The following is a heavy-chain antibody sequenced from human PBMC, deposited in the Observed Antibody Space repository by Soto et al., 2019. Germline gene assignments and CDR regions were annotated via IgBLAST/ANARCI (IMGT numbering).Heavy chain of an antibody. D-gene: IGHD3-22*01. CDR3: AIDYRMIYYYYGMDV. Sequence: SETLSLTCTVSGGSISSGDYYWSWIRQPPGKGLEWIGYIYYSGSTYYNPSLKSRVTISVDTSKNQFSLKLSSVTAADTAVYYCAIDYRMIYYYYGMDVWGQGTTVTVSS. CDR2: IYYSGST. J-gene: IGHJ6*02. CDR1: GGSISSGDYY. V-gene: IGHV4-30-4*01.